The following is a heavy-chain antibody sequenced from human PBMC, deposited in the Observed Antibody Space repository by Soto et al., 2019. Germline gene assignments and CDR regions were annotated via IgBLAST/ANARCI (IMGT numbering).Heavy chain of an antibody. CDR2: IIPILGIA. J-gene: IGHJ3*02. CDR3: ARPQEGSYAFDI. V-gene: IGHV1-69*02. Sequence: SVKVSCKASGGTFSSYTISWVRQAPGQGLEWMGRIIPILGIANYAQKFQGRVTITADKSTSTAYMELSSLRSEDTAVYYCARPQEGSYAFDIWGQGTMVTVSS. CDR1: GGTFSSYT.